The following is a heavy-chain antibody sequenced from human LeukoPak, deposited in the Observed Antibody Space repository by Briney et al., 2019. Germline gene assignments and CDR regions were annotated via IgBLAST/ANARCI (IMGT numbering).Heavy chain of an antibody. CDR3: ADDSSGYYNAFDI. D-gene: IGHD3-22*01. Sequence: GRSLRLSCAASGSTFSSYGMHWVRQAPGKGLEWVAVISYDGSNKYYADSVKGRFTISRDNSKNTLYLQMNSPRAEDTAVYYCADDSSGYYNAFDIWGQGTMVTVSS. V-gene: IGHV3-30*18. J-gene: IGHJ3*02. CDR1: GSTFSSYG. CDR2: ISYDGSNK.